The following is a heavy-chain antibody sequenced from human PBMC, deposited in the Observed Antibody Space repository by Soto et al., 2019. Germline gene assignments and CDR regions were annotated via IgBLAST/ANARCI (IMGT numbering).Heavy chain of an antibody. CDR2: ISDDGNNE. CDR1: GFTFRSYG. CDR3: AKVSTMDYGFDY. V-gene: IGHV3-30*18. J-gene: IGHJ4*02. D-gene: IGHD4-17*01. Sequence: SGASGFTFRSYGMHWVRQARGKGLEWVAGISDDGNNEYYADSVKGRFTISRDNSKNTLYLQMNSLRAEDTAVYYCAKVSTMDYGFDYWGQGTLVTVSS.